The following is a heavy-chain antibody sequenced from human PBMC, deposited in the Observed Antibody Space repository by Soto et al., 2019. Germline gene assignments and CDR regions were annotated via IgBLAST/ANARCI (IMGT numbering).Heavy chain of an antibody. Sequence: PSETLSLTCTVSGGSISSTNCFWGWIRQPPGKGLEWIGSFSYSGNTYYNPSLKSRVTLSLDTSKNQFSLNLNSVTAADTAVYYCARVPLHDTYYYYYDMDVWGQGTTVTVSS. CDR1: GGSISSTNCF. J-gene: IGHJ6*02. D-gene: IGHD3-9*01. V-gene: IGHV4-39*01. CDR3: ARVPLHDTYYYYYDMDV. CDR2: FSYSGNT.